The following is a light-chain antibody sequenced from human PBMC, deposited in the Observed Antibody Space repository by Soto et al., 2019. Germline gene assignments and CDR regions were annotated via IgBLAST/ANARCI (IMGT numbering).Light chain of an antibody. CDR1: SSDVGGYNY. CDR2: EVS. Sequence: QSVLAQPAFVSGSPGQSIIISCTGTSSDVGGYNYVSWYQHPPGKAPKLMISEVSNRPSGVSNRFSGSKSSNTASLTISGLQAEDEADYYCSSYTSTSTRVFGTGTKGTVL. J-gene: IGLJ1*01. V-gene: IGLV2-14*01. CDR3: SSYTSTSTRV.